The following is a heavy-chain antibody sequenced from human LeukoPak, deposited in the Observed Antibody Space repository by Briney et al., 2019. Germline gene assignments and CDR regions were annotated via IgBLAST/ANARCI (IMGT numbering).Heavy chain of an antibody. Sequence: GGSLRLSCAASGFTFSSYEMNWVRQAPGKGLEWVSYISSSGSTIYYADSVKGRFTISRDNAKNSLYLQMNSLRAEDTAVYYCATSGDYSRRVDYWGQGTLVTVSS. V-gene: IGHV3-48*03. D-gene: IGHD4-11*01. J-gene: IGHJ4*02. CDR2: ISSSGSTI. CDR1: GFTFSSYE. CDR3: ATSGDYSRRVDY.